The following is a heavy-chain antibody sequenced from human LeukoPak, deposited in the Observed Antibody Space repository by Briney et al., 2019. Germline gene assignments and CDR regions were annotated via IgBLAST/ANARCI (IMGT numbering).Heavy chain of an antibody. Sequence: PGGCMRLSCAASGSTPTSYSMNWVRHAQGKGLEWVPSTSGSSSYIYYADSVKGRFTISRDNAKNSLYLQMNSLKAEDTAGYYCATTMVRGVIINGGNWFDPWGQGALVTVSS. CDR3: ATTMVRGVIINGGNWFDP. V-gene: IGHV3-21*01. CDR2: TSGSSSYI. CDR1: GSTPTSYS. J-gene: IGHJ5*02. D-gene: IGHD3-10*01.